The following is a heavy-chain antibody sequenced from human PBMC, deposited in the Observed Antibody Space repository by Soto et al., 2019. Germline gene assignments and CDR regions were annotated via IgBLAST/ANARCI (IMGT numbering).Heavy chain of an antibody. D-gene: IGHD2-2*01. CDR1: GYSFTSYW. CDR2: IYPGDSDT. V-gene: IGHV5-51*01. Sequence: PGESLKISCKGSGYSFTSYWIGWVRQMPGKGLEWMGIIYPGDSDTRYSPSFQGQVTISADKSISTAYLQWSSLKASDTAMYYCAKSGDCSSTSCYGSNFSYYMDAWGQGTTVTVSS. J-gene: IGHJ6*03. CDR3: AKSGDCSSTSCYGSNFSYYMDA.